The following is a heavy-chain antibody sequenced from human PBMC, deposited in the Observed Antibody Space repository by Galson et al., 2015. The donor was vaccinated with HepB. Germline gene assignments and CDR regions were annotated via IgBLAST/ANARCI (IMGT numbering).Heavy chain of an antibody. V-gene: IGHV4-61*02. D-gene: IGHD1-26*01. J-gene: IGHJ4*02. CDR1: GGSISSGSYY. Sequence: TLSLTCTVSGGSISSGSYYWSWIRQPAGKGLEWIGRIYTSGSTNYNPSLKSRVTISVDTSKNQFSLKLSSVTTADTAVYYCAREGVVGATTVIDYWGQGTLVTVSS. CDR2: IYTSGST. CDR3: AREGVVGATTVIDY.